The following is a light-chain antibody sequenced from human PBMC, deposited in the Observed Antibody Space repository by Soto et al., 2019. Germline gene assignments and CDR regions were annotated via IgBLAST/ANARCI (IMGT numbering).Light chain of an antibody. V-gene: IGLV2-14*01. J-gene: IGLJ3*02. CDR1: SSDVGGYNY. CDR2: EVS. Sequence: QSALTQPASVSGSPGQSITISCTGTSSDVGGYNYVSWYQQHPGKVPKLMIYEVSNRPSGVSNRFSGSKSGNTASLTISGLQAEDEADYYCVSYTSSSTLVFGGGTK. CDR3: VSYTSSSTLV.